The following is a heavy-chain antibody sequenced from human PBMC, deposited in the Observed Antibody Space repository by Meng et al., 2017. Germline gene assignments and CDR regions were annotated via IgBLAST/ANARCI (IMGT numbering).Heavy chain of an antibody. CDR2: ISGSGGST. CDR3: AKDLSGLGATVTTFDY. D-gene: IGHD4-17*01. CDR1: GFTFSSYA. J-gene: IGHJ4*02. Sequence: GESLKISCAASGFTFSSYAMSWVRQAPGKGLEWVSAISGSGGSTYYADSVKGRFTISRDNSKNTLYPQMNSLRAEDTAVYYCAKDLSGLGATVTTFDYWGQGTLVTVSS. V-gene: IGHV3-23*01.